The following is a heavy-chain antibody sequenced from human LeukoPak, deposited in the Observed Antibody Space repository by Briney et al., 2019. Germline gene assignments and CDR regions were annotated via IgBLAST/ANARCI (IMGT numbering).Heavy chain of an antibody. CDR3: ALTAATILGDAFDI. Sequence: ASVKVSCKASGYTFSSYDINWVRQATGQGLEWMGWMIPNSGNTGYAQKFQGRVTMTRNTSISTAYMELSSLRSEDTAVYYCALTAATILGDAFDIWGQGAMVTVSS. D-gene: IGHD2-15*01. J-gene: IGHJ3*02. CDR2: MIPNSGNT. V-gene: IGHV1-8*01. CDR1: GYTFSSYD.